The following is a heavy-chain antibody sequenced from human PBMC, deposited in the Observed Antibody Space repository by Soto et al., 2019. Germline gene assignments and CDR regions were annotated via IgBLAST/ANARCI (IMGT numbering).Heavy chain of an antibody. Sequence: QVQLVESGGGVVQAGGSLRLSCAVSGFTLRNYAMHWVRQAPGKGLEWVALISQNESDKPSPDSVKGRFTISRDSYTNTLSLEMNSLSPEDTAVYYCARDVYYDSSGYRLSGMDYWGQGTLVSVSS. D-gene: IGHD3-22*01. J-gene: IGHJ4*02. CDR1: GFTLRNYA. CDR2: ISQNESDK. CDR3: ARDVYYDSSGYRLSGMDY. V-gene: IGHV3-30-3*01.